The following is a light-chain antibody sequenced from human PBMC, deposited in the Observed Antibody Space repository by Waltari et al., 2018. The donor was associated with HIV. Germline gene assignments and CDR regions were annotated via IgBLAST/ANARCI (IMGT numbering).Light chain of an antibody. Sequence: DTQMTQSPSSLSASVGDSVTITCQASQGIGPYLACYQQRPGERPRLLIYAASTLHSGVPSRFSGSGSGTTFTLSIGGLQAEDAATYYCQKYSSAPFTFGPGTTVDIK. CDR2: AAS. J-gene: IGKJ3*01. V-gene: IGKV1-27*01. CDR3: QKYSSAPFT. CDR1: QGIGPY.